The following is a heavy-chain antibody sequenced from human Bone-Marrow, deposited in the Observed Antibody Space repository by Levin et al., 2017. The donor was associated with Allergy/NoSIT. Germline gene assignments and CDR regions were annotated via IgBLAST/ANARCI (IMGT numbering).Heavy chain of an antibody. D-gene: IGHD3-3*01. V-gene: IGHV3-23*01. CDR2: ISDGGGKT. J-gene: IGHJ4*02. CDR3: ARSFITIFGLVDY. Sequence: GGSLRLSCAASGFTFNNYAMYWVRQAPGEGLEWISAISDGGGKTYYADSVKGRCTVSRDNSKNTLYLQINSLRAEDTAVYYCARSFITIFGLVDYWGQGTLVTVSS. CDR1: GFTFNNYA.